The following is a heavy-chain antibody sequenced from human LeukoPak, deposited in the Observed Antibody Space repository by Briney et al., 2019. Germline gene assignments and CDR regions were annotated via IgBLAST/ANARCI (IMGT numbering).Heavy chain of an antibody. D-gene: IGHD3-10*01. V-gene: IGHV1-18*01. CDR2: ISAYNGNT. J-gene: IGHJ5*02. CDR3: ALAGVSGARGSYLLWATPDFDP. CDR1: GYTFTSYG. Sequence: ASVTVSCKASGYTFTSYGIRWVRQAPGQGLEWMGWISAYNGNTNYAQKLQGRVTMTTDTSTSTAYMELRSLRSDDTAVYYCALAGVSGARGSYLLWATPDFDPWGQGTLVTVSS.